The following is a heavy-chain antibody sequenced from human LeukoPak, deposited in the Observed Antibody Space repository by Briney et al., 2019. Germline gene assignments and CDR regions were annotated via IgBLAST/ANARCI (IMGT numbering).Heavy chain of an antibody. V-gene: IGHV4-39*07. J-gene: IGHJ4*02. CDR3: TRELSGSQDY. Sequence: GSLRLSCAASGFTFSSYDMTWIRQPPGKGLEWIGSIYYSGSTYYNPSLKSRVTISVDTSKKQFSLKVSSVTAADTAVYYCTRELSGSQDYWGQGTLVTVSS. D-gene: IGHD3-22*01. CDR1: GFTFSSYD. CDR2: IYYSGST.